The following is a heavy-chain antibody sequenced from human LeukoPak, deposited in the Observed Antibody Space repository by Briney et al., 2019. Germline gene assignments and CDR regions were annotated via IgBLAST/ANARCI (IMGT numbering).Heavy chain of an antibody. Sequence: GGSLRLSCAASGFTFSSYSMNWVRQAPGKGLEWVSSISSSSSYIYYADSVKGRFTISRGNAKNSLYLQMNSLRAEDTAVYYCANSGWVIQTTDAFDIWGQGPMVTVSS. CDR3: ANSGWVIQTTDAFDI. D-gene: IGHD1/OR15-1a*01. CDR2: ISSSSSYI. J-gene: IGHJ3*02. V-gene: IGHV3-21*01. CDR1: GFTFSSYS.